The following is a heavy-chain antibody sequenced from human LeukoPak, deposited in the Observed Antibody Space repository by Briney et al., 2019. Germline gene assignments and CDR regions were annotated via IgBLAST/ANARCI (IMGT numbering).Heavy chain of an antibody. J-gene: IGHJ4*02. CDR1: GFTFSSYA. D-gene: IGHD2-2*01. CDR2: ISGSGSST. Sequence: GGSLRLSSAASGFTFSSYAMSWVRQAPGKGLEWVSGISGSGSSTSYADSVRGRFTISRDNSKNTLYLQMDSLRAEDTAVYYCAKVRYAGYYFDSWGQGTLVTVSS. CDR3: AKVRYAGYYFDS. V-gene: IGHV3-23*01.